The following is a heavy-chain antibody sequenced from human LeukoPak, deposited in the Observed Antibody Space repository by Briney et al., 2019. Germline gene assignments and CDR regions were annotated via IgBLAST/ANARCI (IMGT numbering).Heavy chain of an antibody. D-gene: IGHD1-26*01. CDR2: IYYRGNT. CDR1: GFTVSSNY. CDR3: TRDREHGTQDS. V-gene: IGHV4-59*02. Sequence: GSLRLSCAASGFTVSSNYMSWVRQAPGKGLEWIGSIYYRGNTFYNPSLRNRVSISIDTSKGRFSLNLNSVTAADTAVYFCTRDREHGTQDSWGQGTLVTVS. J-gene: IGHJ4*02.